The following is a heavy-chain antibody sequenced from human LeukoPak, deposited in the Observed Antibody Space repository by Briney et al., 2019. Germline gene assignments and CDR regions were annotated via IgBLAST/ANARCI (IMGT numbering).Heavy chain of an antibody. CDR3: VRGDKRDY. J-gene: IGHJ4*01. CDR2: ISRSGGST. D-gene: IGHD5-24*01. Sequence: GGSLRLSCAASGFTFSSYSMNWVRQAPGKGLEWVSSISRSGGSTYYAESVRGRLTISRDNAESSVYLHVNSLRVEDTAIYYCVRGDKRDYWGQGTLVTVAS. CDR1: GFTFSSYS. V-gene: IGHV3-21*01.